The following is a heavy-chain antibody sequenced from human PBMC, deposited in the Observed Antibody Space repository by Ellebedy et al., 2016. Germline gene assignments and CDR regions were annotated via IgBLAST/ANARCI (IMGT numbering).Heavy chain of an antibody. CDR2: IIPIFGTA. D-gene: IGHD2-8*01. Sequence: SVKVSXKASGGTFSSYAISWVRQPPGQGLEWMGGIIPIFGTANYAQKFQGRVTITADESTSTAYMELSSLRSEDTAVYYCARARGYCTNGVCYTQYYYYGMDVWGQGTTVTVSS. V-gene: IGHV1-69*13. CDR3: ARARGYCTNGVCYTQYYYYGMDV. CDR1: GGTFSSYA. J-gene: IGHJ6*02.